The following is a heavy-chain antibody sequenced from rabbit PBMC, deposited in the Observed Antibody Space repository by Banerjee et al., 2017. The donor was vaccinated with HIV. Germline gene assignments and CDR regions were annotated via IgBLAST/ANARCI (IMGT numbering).Heavy chain of an antibody. V-gene: IGHV1S45*01. Sequence: QQQLEESGGGLVQPEGSLALTCKASGFTISYKDYMCWVRQAPGKGLEWIACVSASSTGSTYYASWAKGRFTISKTSSTTVTLQMTSLTAADTATYFCARGYYTSGWGNYFNLWGQGTLVTVS. J-gene: IGHJ4*01. D-gene: IGHD4-1*01. CDR3: ARGYYTSGWGNYFNL. CDR2: VSASSTGST. CDR1: GFTISYKDY.